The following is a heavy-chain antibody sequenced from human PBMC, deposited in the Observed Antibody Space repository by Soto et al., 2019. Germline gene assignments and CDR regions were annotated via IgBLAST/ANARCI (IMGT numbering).Heavy chain of an antibody. D-gene: IGHD2-21*01. Sequence: PSETLSLTCTVSGGSISSYYWSWIRQPPGKGLEWIGYIYYSGSTNYNPSLKSRVTISVDTSKNQFSLKLSSVTAAVTAVYYCARHYRPGFAYWGQGTLVTVSS. V-gene: IGHV4-59*08. CDR1: GGSISSYY. CDR2: IYYSGST. CDR3: ARHYRPGFAY. J-gene: IGHJ4*02.